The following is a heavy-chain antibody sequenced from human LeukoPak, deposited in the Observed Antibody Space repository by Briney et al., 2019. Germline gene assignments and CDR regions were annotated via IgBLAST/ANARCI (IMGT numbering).Heavy chain of an antibody. CDR3: ARVGGSNAFDI. D-gene: IGHD1-26*01. CDR1: GFTFSSCW. CDR2: INSDGSST. Sequence: GGSLRLSCAASGFTFSSCWVHWVRQAPGKGLVWVSPINSDGSSTSYADSVKGRFTISRDNAKNTLSLQMNSLRAEDTAVYYCARVGGSNAFDIWGQGTMVIVSS. V-gene: IGHV3-74*01. J-gene: IGHJ3*02.